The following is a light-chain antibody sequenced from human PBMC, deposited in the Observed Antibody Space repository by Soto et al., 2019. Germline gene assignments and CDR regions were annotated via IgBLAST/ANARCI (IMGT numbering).Light chain of an antibody. V-gene: IGKV3-20*01. CDR1: QNVNNR. CDR3: QQYAEGTPIT. Sequence: EILLTQSPGSLSVFPGERASLSCRASQNVNNRLAWYQQKAGQAPRLLISGASSRATGIPDRFSGSGSGTDFTLTISRLESADFALYYCQQYAEGTPITFGQGTRLENK. J-gene: IGKJ5*01. CDR2: GAS.